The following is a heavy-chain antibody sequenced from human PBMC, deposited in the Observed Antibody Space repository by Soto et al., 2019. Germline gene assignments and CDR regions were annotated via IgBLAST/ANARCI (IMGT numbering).Heavy chain of an antibody. CDR3: ARGHPGYYDSSGYYWGMDV. V-gene: IGHV4-34*01. J-gene: IGHJ6*02. D-gene: IGHD3-22*01. CDR2: INHSGST. CDR1: GGSFSGYY. Sequence: QVQLQQWGAGLLKPSETLSLTCAVYGGSFSGYYWSWIRQPPGKGLEWIGEINHSGSTNYNPSLKSRVTISVDTSKHQFSLNLSSVTAADTAVYYCARGHPGYYDSSGYYWGMDVWGQGTTVTVSS.